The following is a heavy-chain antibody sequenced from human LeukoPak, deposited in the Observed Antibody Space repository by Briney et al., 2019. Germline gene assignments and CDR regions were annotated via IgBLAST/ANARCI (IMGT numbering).Heavy chain of an antibody. V-gene: IGHV1-18*01. CDR3: AKVAGDRMDY. D-gene: IGHD6-13*01. CDR1: GYSFATYG. J-gene: IGHJ4*02. Sequence: ASVKASCKASGYSFATYGFCWVRQAPGHGLEWMGWISANTGKIDYAQKFQGRVTMTTDTSTSTAYMELRSLRPDDTAVYYCAKVAGDRMDYWGQGTLLTVSS. CDR2: ISANTGKI.